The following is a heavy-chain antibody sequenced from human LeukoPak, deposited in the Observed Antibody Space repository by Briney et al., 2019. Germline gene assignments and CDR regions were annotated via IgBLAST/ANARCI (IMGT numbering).Heavy chain of an antibody. Sequence: GASVKVSCKASGGTFSSYAISWVRQAPGQGLEWMGGIIPNFGTPNYAQKFQGRVTITADKSTSTAYMELSSLRSEDTAVYYCARGAPDIYYYSYMDVWGKGTTVTISS. J-gene: IGHJ6*03. CDR1: GGTFSSYA. CDR2: IIPNFGTP. CDR3: ARGAPDIYYYSYMDV. V-gene: IGHV1-69*06.